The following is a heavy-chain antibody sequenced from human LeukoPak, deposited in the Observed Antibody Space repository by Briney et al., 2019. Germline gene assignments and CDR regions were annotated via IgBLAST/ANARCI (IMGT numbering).Heavy chain of an antibody. CDR3: ATVGADSSVWYEDY. D-gene: IGHD6-19*01. J-gene: IGHJ4*02. V-gene: IGHV1-18*01. Sequence: GASVKVSCKASGYTFTSYGNSWVRQAPGQGLEWMGWISAYNGNTNYAQKLQGRVTMTTDTSTSTAYMELRSLRSDDTAVYYCATVGADSSVWYEDYWGQGTLVTVSS. CDR2: ISAYNGNT. CDR1: GYTFTSYG.